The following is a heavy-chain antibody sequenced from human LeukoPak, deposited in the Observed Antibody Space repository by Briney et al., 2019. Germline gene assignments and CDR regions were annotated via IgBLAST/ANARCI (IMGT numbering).Heavy chain of an antibody. Sequence: LRLSCAASGFTFSSYAMSWVRQAPGKGLEWIGYIYYSGSTYYNPSLKSRATISVDTSKNQFSLKLSSVTAADTAVYYCARDSDFWSGYYYFDYWGQGTLVTVSS. D-gene: IGHD3-3*01. J-gene: IGHJ4*02. CDR2: IYYSGST. CDR3: ARDSDFWSGYYYFDY. CDR1: GFTFSSYA. V-gene: IGHV4-30-4*08.